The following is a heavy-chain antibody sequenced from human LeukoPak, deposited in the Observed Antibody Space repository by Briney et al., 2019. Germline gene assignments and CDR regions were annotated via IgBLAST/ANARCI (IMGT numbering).Heavy chain of an antibody. CDR3: ARGSYYGFSGDS. V-gene: IGHV4-31*03. CDR2: IYYSGSA. Sequence: SGTLSLTCSVSGGAIGSDGYYWNWIRQHPGKGLEWIGYIYYSGSASYNPSLKSRVTISVDTSKNQFSLRLSSVTAADTAVYYCARGSYYGFSGDSWGQGSLVTVSS. D-gene: IGHD3-10*01. CDR1: GGAIGSDGYY. J-gene: IGHJ4*02.